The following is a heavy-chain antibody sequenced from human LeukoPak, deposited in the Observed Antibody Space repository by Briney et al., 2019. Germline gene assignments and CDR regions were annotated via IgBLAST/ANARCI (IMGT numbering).Heavy chain of an antibody. V-gene: IGHV3-49*03. D-gene: IGHD3-16*01. CDR1: GFTFGDYA. CDR3: TRWGGSADDY. CDR2: IRGKTYGGTT. J-gene: IGHJ4*02. Sequence: GGPLRLSCTGSGFTFGDYAMTWFRQAPGKGLEWVSFIRGKTYGGTTEYAASVRGRFTISRDDSKNIAYLEMNSLKTEDTAVYYCTRWGGSADDYWGQGTLVTVSS.